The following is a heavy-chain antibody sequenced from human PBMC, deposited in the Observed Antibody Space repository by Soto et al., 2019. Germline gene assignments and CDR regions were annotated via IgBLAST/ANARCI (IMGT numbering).Heavy chain of an antibody. CDR3: SREGTIAAAVSFFDY. D-gene: IGHD6-25*01. CDR1: GGSISSYY. J-gene: IGHJ4*02. V-gene: IGHV4-59*01. CDR2: IYYSGST. Sequence: SETLSLTCTVSGGSISSYYWSWIRQPPGKGLEWIVYIYYSGSTNYNPSLKSRVTISVDTSKNQFSLKLSSVTAAETSVYYCSREGTIAAAVSFFDYGAQEPLVPVP.